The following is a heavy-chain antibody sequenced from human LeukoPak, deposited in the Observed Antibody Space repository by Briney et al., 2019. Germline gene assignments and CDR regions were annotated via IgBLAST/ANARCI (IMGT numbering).Heavy chain of an antibody. CDR1: GFTFSNYA. CDR3: ARNENSGWGYFDY. Sequence: GGSLRLSCAASGFTFSNYAMSWVRQAPGKGLEWVSGINGGGGGGTFHADSVRGRFTISRDNSKDTLYLQMNSLRAEDTAVYYCARNENSGWGYFDYWGQGTLVTVSS. J-gene: IGHJ4*02. D-gene: IGHD5-12*01. CDR2: INGGGGGGT. V-gene: IGHV3-23*01.